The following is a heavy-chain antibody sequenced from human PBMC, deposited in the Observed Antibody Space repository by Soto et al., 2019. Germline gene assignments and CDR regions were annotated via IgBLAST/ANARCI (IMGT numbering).Heavy chain of an antibody. D-gene: IGHD3-9*01. Sequence: GGSLRLSCAASGFTFSDYYMSWIRQAPGKGLEWVSYISSSGSTIYYADSVKGRFTISRDNAKNSLYLQMISLRAEDTAVYYCARGEYYDILTAAFDIWGQGTMVTVSS. CDR1: GFTFSDYY. V-gene: IGHV3-11*01. CDR3: ARGEYYDILTAAFDI. J-gene: IGHJ3*02. CDR2: ISSSGSTI.